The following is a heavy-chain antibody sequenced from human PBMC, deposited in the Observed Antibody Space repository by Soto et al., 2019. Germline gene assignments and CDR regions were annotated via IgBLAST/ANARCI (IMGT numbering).Heavy chain of an antibody. CDR3: ARGPVYCSGGSCYSSGPDDY. V-gene: IGHV1-2*04. CDR2: INPNSGGT. CDR1: GYTFTGYY. D-gene: IGHD2-15*01. J-gene: IGHJ4*02. Sequence: GASVKVSCKASGYTFTGYYMHWVRQAPGQGLEWMGWINPNSGGTNYAQKFQGWVTMTRDTSISTAYMELSRLRSDDTAVYYCARGPVYCSGGSCYSSGPDDYWGQGTLVTVS.